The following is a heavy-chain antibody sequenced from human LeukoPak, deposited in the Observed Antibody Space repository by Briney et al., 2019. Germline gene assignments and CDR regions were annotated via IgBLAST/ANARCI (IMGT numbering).Heavy chain of an antibody. J-gene: IGHJ5*02. CDR1: GYTFTGYY. D-gene: IGHD6-6*01. CDR2: INPNSGGT. V-gene: IGHV1-2*06. Sequence: ASVKVSCKASGYTFTGYYMHWARQAPGQGLEWMGRINPNSGGTNYAQKFQGRVTMTRDTSISTAYMELSRLRSDDTAVYYCARERDSIAARQKNWFDPWGQGTLVTVSS. CDR3: ARERDSIAARQKNWFDP.